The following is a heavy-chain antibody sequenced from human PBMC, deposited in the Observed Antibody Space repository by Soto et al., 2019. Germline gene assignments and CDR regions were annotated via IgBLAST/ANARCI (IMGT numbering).Heavy chain of an antibody. CDR2: INSDGSST. Sequence: EVQLVESGGGLVQPGGSLRLSCAVSGFTLSSYLMHWVRQAPGEGLMWVSRINSDGSSTSYADSVKGRFTISRDNAKNTLYLQMNSLRAEDTAMYYCARRDYFDYWGQGTLVTVAS. CDR3: ARRDYFDY. J-gene: IGHJ4*02. V-gene: IGHV3-74*01. CDR1: GFTLSSYL.